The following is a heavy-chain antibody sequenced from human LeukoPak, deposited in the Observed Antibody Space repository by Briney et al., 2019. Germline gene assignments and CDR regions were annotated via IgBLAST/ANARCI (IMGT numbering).Heavy chain of an antibody. V-gene: IGHV1-69*02. CDR1: GGTFSSYT. D-gene: IGHD2-8*02. J-gene: IGHJ3*02. CDR2: IIPILGIA. Sequence: EASVKVSSKASGGTFSSYTISWVRQAPGQGLEWMGRIIPILGIANYAQKFQGRVTITADKSTSTAYMELSSLRSEDTAVYYCARVPWAGGAFDIWGQGTMVTVSS. CDR3: ARVPWAGGAFDI.